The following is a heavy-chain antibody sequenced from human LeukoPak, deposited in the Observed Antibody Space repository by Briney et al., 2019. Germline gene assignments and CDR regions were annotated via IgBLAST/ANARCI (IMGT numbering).Heavy chain of an antibody. CDR2: IKSETDGGTT. J-gene: IGHJ4*02. V-gene: IGHV3-15*07. CDR3: TRRSSAAGRQYFDY. D-gene: IGHD6-13*01. CDR1: GFTFSSAW. Sequence: PGGSLRLSCAASGFTFSSAWMNWVGQAPGKGLEWVGRIKSETDGGTTDYAAPVKGTFTISRDDSENTLYLQMNSLKTEDTAVYYCTRRSSAAGRQYFDYWGQGTLVTVSS.